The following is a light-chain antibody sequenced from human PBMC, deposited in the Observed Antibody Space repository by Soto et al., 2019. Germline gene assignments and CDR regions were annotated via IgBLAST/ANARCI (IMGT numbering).Light chain of an antibody. V-gene: IGKV1-5*01. CDR2: DAS. Sequence: IQMTQSPSILSASVGDRVTITCRASQRISSWLAWYQQKPGKAPKLLIYDASSLESGVPSRFSGSGSGTEFTLTISSLQPDDFATYYCQHYNSYSEAFGQGTKVDIK. CDR1: QRISSW. J-gene: IGKJ1*01. CDR3: QHYNSYSEA.